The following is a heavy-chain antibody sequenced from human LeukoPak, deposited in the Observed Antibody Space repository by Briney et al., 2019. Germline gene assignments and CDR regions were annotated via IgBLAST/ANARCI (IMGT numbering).Heavy chain of an antibody. D-gene: IGHD6-13*01. Sequence: SETLSLTCAVYGGSFSGYYWSWIRQPPGKGLEWIGEINHSGSTNYNPSLKSRVTISVDTSKNQFSLKLSSVTAADTAVYYCARLHPGIAAAGRKRDLDYWGQGTLVTVSS. CDR3: ARLHPGIAAAGRKRDLDY. CDR2: INHSGST. CDR1: GGSFSGYY. V-gene: IGHV4-34*01. J-gene: IGHJ4*02.